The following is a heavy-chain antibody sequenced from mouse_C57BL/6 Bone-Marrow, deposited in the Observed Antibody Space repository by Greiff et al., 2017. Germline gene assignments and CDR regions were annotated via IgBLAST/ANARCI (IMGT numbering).Heavy chain of an antibody. V-gene: IGHV14-4*01. CDR1: GFNIKDDY. CDR2: IDPENGDT. CDR3: TTGGLFDD. Sequence: EVKLQESGAELVRPGASVKLSCTASGFNIKDDYMHWVKQRPEQGLEWIGWIDPENGDTDYASKFQGKATITADTSSNTAYLQLSSLTSEDTAVYYCTTGGLFDDWGQGTTLTVSS. J-gene: IGHJ2*01.